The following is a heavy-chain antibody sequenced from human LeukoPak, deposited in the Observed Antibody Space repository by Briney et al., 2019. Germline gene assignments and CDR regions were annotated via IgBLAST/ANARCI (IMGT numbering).Heavy chain of an antibody. D-gene: IGHD3-22*01. V-gene: IGHV3-11*06. CDR3: ARRGYYDSSGYDY. CDR1: GFTFSDYY. CDR2: ISSGSSYI. J-gene: IGHJ4*02. Sequence: PGGSLRLSCAASGFTFSDYYMSWIRQAPGKGLEWVSSISSGSSYIYYADSVKGRFTISRDNAKNSLYLQMNSLRAEDTAVYYCARRGYYDSSGYDYWGQGTLVTVSS.